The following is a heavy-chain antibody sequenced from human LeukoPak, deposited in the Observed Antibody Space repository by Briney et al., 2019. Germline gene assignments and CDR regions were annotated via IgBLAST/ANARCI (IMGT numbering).Heavy chain of an antibody. V-gene: IGHV3-23*01. Sequence: PGGSLRLSCAASGFTFSSYGMSWVRQAPGKGLEWVSAISGSGGSTYYADSVKGRFTISRDNSKNTLYLQMNSLRAEDTAVYYCAKDSLNYDFWSGYPDYWGQGTLVTVSS. J-gene: IGHJ4*02. CDR2: ISGSGGST. CDR1: GFTFSSYG. D-gene: IGHD3-3*01. CDR3: AKDSLNYDFWSGYPDY.